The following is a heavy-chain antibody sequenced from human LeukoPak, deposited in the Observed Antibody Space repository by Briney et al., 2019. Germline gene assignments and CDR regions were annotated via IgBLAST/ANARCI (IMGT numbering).Heavy chain of an antibody. CDR1: GGSISSYY. Sequence: PSETLSLTCTVSGGSISSYYWSWIRQPPGKGLEWIGYIYYSGSTNYNPSLKSRVTISVDTSKNQFSLKLSSVTAADTAVYYCARDKRVGGGSYYDFDYWGQGTLVTVSS. V-gene: IGHV4-59*12. D-gene: IGHD1-26*01. J-gene: IGHJ4*02. CDR3: ARDKRVGGGSYYDFDY. CDR2: IYYSGST.